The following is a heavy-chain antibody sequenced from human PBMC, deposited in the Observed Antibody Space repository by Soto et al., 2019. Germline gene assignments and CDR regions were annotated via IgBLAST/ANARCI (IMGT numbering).Heavy chain of an antibody. CDR3: ARGGRLLHFDY. CDR1: GGSFSGYY. J-gene: IGHJ4*02. CDR2: INHSGST. Sequence: QVQLQQWGAGLLKPSETLSLTCAVYGGSFSGYYWSWIRQPPGKGLEWIGEINHSGSTNYNPSRKRRLSISVDPSKNQFCRKLSCVTAADTAVYYCARGGRLLHFDYWGRGTLVTVSS. D-gene: IGHD2-15*01. V-gene: IGHV4-34*01.